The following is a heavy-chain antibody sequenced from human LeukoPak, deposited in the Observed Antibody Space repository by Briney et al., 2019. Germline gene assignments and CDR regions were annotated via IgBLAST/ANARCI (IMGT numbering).Heavy chain of an antibody. V-gene: IGHV3-74*01. Sequence: PGGSLRLSCAVSGFSFSSYWMHWVRHAPGKGLVWVSRINSDGSRTSYADSVKGRFTISRDNAKNTLYLQMNSLRAEDTAVYYCGRDRSAPYYDLDYWGQGTLVTVSS. D-gene: IGHD2/OR15-2a*01. CDR2: INSDGSRT. CDR3: GRDRSAPYYDLDY. J-gene: IGHJ4*02. CDR1: GFSFSSYW.